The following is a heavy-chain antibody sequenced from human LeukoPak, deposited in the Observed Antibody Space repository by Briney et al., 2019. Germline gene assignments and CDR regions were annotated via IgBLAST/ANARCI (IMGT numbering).Heavy chain of an antibody. CDR3: ARVVAAAGTVKYYFDY. J-gene: IGHJ4*02. V-gene: IGHV1-2*02. D-gene: IGHD6-13*01. Sequence: ASVKVSCKASGGTFSSYAISWVRQAPGQGLEWMGWINPNSGGTNYAQNFQGRVTMTRDTSINTAYMELSRLGSDDTAVYYCARVVAAAGTVKYYFDYWGQGTLVTVSS. CDR1: GGTFSSYA. CDR2: INPNSGGT.